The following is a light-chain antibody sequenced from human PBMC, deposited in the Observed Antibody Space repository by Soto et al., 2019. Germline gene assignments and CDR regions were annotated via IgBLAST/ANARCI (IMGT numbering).Light chain of an antibody. CDR2: AAS. CDR1: QDVINY. V-gene: IGKV1-27*01. CDR3: QTHHSAPLT. J-gene: IGKJ4*01. Sequence: DIQVTQSPSSLSASVGDRVTITCRASQDVINYLAWYQQKPGKVPKLLIYAASTLQSGVPSRFSGSGSGTDFTLTISSLQPEDVANYYCQTHHSAPLTFGGGTNVDIK.